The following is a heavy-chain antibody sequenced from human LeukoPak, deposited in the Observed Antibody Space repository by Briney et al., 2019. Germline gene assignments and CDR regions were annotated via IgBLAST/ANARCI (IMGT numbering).Heavy chain of an antibody. CDR1: GFSFSTYS. J-gene: IGHJ6*03. Sequence: GGSLRLSCAASGFSFSTYSMNWVRQAPGKGLEWVSSISSGSYIYYVDSVKGRFTISRDNAKNSLYLQMNSLRAEDTAVYYCVRGGESYYNYYMDVWGKGTTVTVSS. CDR2: ISSGSYI. V-gene: IGHV3-21*01. D-gene: IGHD6-25*01. CDR3: VRGGESYYNYYMDV.